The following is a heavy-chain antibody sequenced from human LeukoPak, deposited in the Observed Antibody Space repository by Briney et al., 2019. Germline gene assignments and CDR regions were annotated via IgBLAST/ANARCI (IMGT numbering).Heavy chain of an antibody. CDR1: GGSISNYY. J-gene: IGHJ6*03. D-gene: IGHD1-26*01. CDR3: ARHMSGSYFWDQDYYYMDV. Sequence: SETLSLTCTVSGGSISNYYWSWIRQPPGKGLEWIGYIYYSGSTNYNPSLKSRVTISVDTSKNQFSLQLSSVPAADTAVYYCARHMSGSYFWDQDYYYMDVWGKGTTVTVSS. V-gene: IGHV4-59*08. CDR2: IYYSGST.